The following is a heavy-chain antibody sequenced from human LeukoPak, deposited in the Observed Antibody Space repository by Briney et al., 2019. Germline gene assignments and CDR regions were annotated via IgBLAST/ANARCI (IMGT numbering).Heavy chain of an antibody. V-gene: IGHV4-59*01. J-gene: IGHJ4*02. CDR3: ARDGCGSSSCLDY. Sequence: SETLSCTATVSSGSINGIYWIWLPHPPGKGLEWIGYISYSGSTNYNPSLKSRVTISGDTSKNQFSLKLSSVTAADTAVYYCARDGCGSSSCLDYWGQGTLVTVSS. CDR2: ISYSGST. D-gene: IGHD6-6*01. CDR1: SGSINGIY.